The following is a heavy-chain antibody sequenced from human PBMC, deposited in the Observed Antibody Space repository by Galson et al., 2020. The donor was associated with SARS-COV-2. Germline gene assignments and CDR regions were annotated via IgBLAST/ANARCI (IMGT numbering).Heavy chain of an antibody. CDR1: GGSISSGDYY. V-gene: IGHV4-30-4*02. CDR2: IYYSGST. Sequence: ETSETLSLTCTVSGGSISSGDYYWSRIRQPQGKGLEWNGYIYYSGSTYYNPSLKSRVMISVDTSKNQFSLKLSSVTAADTAVYYCGRSSEVGLWCGGLGNLRDGMDAWGQGTTVTVSS. J-gene: IGHJ6*02. D-gene: IGHD3-10*01. CDR3: GRSSEVGLWCGGLGNLRDGMDA.